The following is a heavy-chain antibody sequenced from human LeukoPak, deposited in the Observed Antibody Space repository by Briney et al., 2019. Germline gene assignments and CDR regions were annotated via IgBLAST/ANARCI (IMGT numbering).Heavy chain of an antibody. Sequence: GGPLRLSCAASGFTFSDYYMSWIRQAPGKGLEWVSYISSRSTYTNYADSVKGRFTISRDNAKNSLYLQMNGLRAEDTAVYYCARGGYCSAGSCPPDGYWGQGTLVTVSS. D-gene: IGHD2-15*01. CDR3: ARGGYCSAGSCPPDGY. J-gene: IGHJ4*02. V-gene: IGHV3-11*05. CDR1: GFTFSDYY. CDR2: ISSRSTYT.